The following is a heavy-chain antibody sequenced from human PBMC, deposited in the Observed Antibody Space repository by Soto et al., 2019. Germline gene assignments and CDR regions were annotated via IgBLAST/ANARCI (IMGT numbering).Heavy chain of an antibody. CDR2: ISYDGRNK. Sequence: GGSLRLSCAASGFTFSNFGMHWVRQAPGKGLEWVAVISYDGRNKYYADSVKGRFTISRDNSKNTLYLQMNSLRSEDTAVYYCARVWGWPPIVIDYWGQGTLVTAPQ. D-gene: IGHD3-16*01. J-gene: IGHJ4*02. CDR1: GFTFSNFG. CDR3: ARVWGWPPIVIDY. V-gene: IGHV3-30*03.